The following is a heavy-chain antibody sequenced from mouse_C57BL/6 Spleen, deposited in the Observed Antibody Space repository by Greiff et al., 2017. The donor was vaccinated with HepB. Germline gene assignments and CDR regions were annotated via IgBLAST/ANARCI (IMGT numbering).Heavy chain of an antibody. J-gene: IGHJ1*03. D-gene: IGHD2-4*01. CDR1: GYSITSDY. Sequence: EVKLMESGPGLAKPSQTLSLTCSVTGYSITSDYWNWIRKFPGNKLEYMGYISYSGSTYYNPSLKSRISITRDTSKNQYYLQLNSVTTEDTATYYCARYPYDYDAPLWYFDVWGTGTTVTVSS. V-gene: IGHV3-8*01. CDR3: ARYPYDYDAPLWYFDV. CDR2: ISYSGST.